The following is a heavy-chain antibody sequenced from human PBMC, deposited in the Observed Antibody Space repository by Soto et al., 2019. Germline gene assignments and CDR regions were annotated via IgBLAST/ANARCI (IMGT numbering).Heavy chain of an antibody. Sequence: LRLSCAASGFTFSSYAMSWVRQAPGKGLEWVSAISGSGGSTYYADSVKGRFTISRDNSKNTLYLQMNSLRAEDTAVYYFAKDTDSSGWYRFLWYWGQGTLVTVSS. D-gene: IGHD6-19*01. J-gene: IGHJ4*02. CDR3: AKDTDSSGWYRFLWY. V-gene: IGHV3-23*01. CDR1: GFTFSSYA. CDR2: ISGSGGST.